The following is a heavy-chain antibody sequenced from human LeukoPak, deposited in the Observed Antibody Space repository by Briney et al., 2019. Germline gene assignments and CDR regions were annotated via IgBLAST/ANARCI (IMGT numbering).Heavy chain of an antibody. D-gene: IGHD6-13*01. CDR2: TSGGGGST. V-gene: IGHV3-23*01. CDR3: AKASSMYYYYYYMDV. J-gene: IGHJ6*03. Sequence: WGSLTLYCSAYGFTVSNIPMRWVRQAPGKGLEWVSDTSGGGGSTVYADSVKGRFTISRDNSKNTLYLQMNSLRAEDTAVYYCAKASSMYYYYYYMDVWGKGTTVTVSS. CDR1: GFTVSNIP.